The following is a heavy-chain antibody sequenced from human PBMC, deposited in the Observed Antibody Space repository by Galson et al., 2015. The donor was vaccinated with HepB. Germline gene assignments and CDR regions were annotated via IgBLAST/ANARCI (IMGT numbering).Heavy chain of an antibody. CDR1: GFTFSNAR. Sequence: SLRLSCAASGFTFSNARMNWVRQAPGKGLEWVGRIKSRTDDGTTDYAAPVKGRFTISRDDSKNTLFLQMNSLKTEDTAVYYCATEYSGRTWGQGTLVTVSS. CDR2: IKSRTDDGTT. J-gene: IGHJ5*02. CDR3: ATEYSGRT. V-gene: IGHV3-15*07. D-gene: IGHD5-12*01.